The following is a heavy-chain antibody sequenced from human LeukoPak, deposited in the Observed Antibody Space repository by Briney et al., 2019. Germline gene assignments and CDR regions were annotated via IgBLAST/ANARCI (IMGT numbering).Heavy chain of an antibody. D-gene: IGHD4-23*01. CDR3: ASGPSPVVPLDY. CDR2: INPNSGGT. V-gene: IGHV1-2*02. CDR1: GYTFTGYY. Sequence: EASVEVSCQASGYTFTGYYMHWVRQAPGQGLEWMGWINPNSGGTKYAQKFQGRVTMTRDTSISTAYMELSRLRSDDTAVYYCASGPSPVVPLDYWGQGTPVTVSS. J-gene: IGHJ4*02.